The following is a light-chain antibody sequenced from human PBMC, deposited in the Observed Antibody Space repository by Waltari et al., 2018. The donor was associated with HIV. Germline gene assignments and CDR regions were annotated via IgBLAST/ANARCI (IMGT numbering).Light chain of an antibody. V-gene: IGLV10-54*04. J-gene: IGLJ3*02. CDR3: SAWDSDLTAWM. CDR2: RNN. Sequence: QTGLTQPPSVSRALRQTATLTCTGNSNNVGNQGAAWLQQHQGNPPKLLSYRNNNRPSGISERFSASRSGNTASLTISGLQPEDEAVYYCSAWDSDLTAWMFGGGTKLTVL. CDR1: SNNVGNQG.